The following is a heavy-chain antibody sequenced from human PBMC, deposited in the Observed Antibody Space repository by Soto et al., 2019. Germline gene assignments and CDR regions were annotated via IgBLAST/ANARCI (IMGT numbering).Heavy chain of an antibody. CDR3: PRDRLITIFDGHYGMDI. CDR2: IKKDGSEE. J-gene: IGHJ6*02. CDR1: GFNFNKYW. V-gene: IGHV3-7*05. Sequence: EEQLVESGGGLVQPGGSRRLSCVASGFNFNKYWMSWVRQAPGKGLEWVANIKKDGSEESYVDSVEGRFTISRDNAKSSLYLEMNSLRGEDTAVYYCPRDRLITIFDGHYGMDIWCQGTTVIVSS. D-gene: IGHD3-3*01.